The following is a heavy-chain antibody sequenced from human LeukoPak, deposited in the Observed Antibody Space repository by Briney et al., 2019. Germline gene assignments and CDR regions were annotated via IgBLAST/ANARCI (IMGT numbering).Heavy chain of an antibody. CDR3: ARIYCSGGSCYEDFDY. CDR2: ICAYNSNT. J-gene: IGHJ4*02. D-gene: IGHD2-15*01. Sequence: ASVKVSCKASGYTFTSYGISWVRQAPGQGLEWMGWICAYNSNTNYAQKLQGRVTMTTDTSTSTAYMELRSVRSDDTAVYYCARIYCSGGSCYEDFDYWGQGTLVTVSS. CDR1: GYTFTSYG. V-gene: IGHV1-18*01.